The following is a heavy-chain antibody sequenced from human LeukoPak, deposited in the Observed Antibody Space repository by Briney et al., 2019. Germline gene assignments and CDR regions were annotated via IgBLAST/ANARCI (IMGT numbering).Heavy chain of an antibody. D-gene: IGHD2-15*01. CDR3: AKTIGYCSGGSCQRFDP. J-gene: IGHJ5*02. Sequence: PSETLSLTYTVSGGSISSYYWSWIRQPPAQGLEWIGYIYYSGSTNYNPSLKSRVTISVETSKNQYSLKLSSVTAADTAVYYCAKTIGYCSGGSCQRFDPWGQGTLVTVSS. CDR1: GGSISSYY. V-gene: IGHV4-59*01. CDR2: IYYSGST.